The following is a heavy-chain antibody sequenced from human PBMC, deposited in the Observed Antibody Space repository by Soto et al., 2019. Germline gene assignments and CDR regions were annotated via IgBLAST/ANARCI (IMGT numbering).Heavy chain of an antibody. Sequence: PGGSLRLSCAASGFTFSSYAMSWVRQAPGKGLEWVSAISGSDGSTYYADSVKGRFTISRDNSKNTLYLQMNSLRAEDTAVYYCAKDRIAAAGEYYYNYGMDVWGQGTTVTVPS. D-gene: IGHD6-13*01. V-gene: IGHV3-23*01. J-gene: IGHJ6*02. CDR2: ISGSDGST. CDR1: GFTFSSYA. CDR3: AKDRIAAAGEYYYNYGMDV.